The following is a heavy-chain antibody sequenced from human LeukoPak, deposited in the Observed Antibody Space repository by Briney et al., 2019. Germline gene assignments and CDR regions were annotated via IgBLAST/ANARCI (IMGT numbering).Heavy chain of an antibody. V-gene: IGHV3-30-3*01. D-gene: IGHD3-3*01. J-gene: IGHJ6*02. CDR3: ARDIGSGQKYYYYGMDV. CDR1: GFTFSSYA. CDR2: ISYDGSNK. Sequence: PGRSLRLSCAASGFTFSSYAMHWVRQAPGKGLEWVAVISYDGSNKYYADSVKGRFTISRDNSKNTLYLQMNSLRAEDTAVYYCARDIGSGQKYYYYGMDVWGQGTTVTVSS.